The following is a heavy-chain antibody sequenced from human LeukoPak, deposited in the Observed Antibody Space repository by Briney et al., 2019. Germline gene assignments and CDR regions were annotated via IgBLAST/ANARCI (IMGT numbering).Heavy chain of an antibody. Sequence: SETLSLTCTVSGGSISSYYWSWIRQPAGKGLEWIGRIYTSGSTNYNPSLKSRVTMSVDTSKNQFSLKLSSVTAADTAVYYCARGMENSSWFVAGGDFYYMDVWGKGTTVTVSS. D-gene: IGHD6-13*01. CDR2: IYTSGST. J-gene: IGHJ6*03. V-gene: IGHV4-4*07. CDR1: GGSISSYY. CDR3: ARGMENSSWFVAGGDFYYMDV.